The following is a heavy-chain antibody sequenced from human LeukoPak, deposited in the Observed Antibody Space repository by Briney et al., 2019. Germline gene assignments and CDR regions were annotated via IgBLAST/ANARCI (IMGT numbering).Heavy chain of an antibody. J-gene: IGHJ4*02. CDR3: ARGAASGGYDY. Sequence: GGSLRLFCAASGFIFSDYDVHWVRQAPGKGLEFVSAITSNGGRTFYANSVKGRFTISRDNSKNALYLQMDSLRADDMAVYYCARGAASGGYDYWGQGALVTVS. V-gene: IGHV3-64*01. D-gene: IGHD3-10*01. CDR1: GFIFSDYD. CDR2: ITSNGGRT.